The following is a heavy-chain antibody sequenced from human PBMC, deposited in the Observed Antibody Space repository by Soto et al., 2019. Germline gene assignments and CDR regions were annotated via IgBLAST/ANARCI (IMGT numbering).Heavy chain of an antibody. D-gene: IGHD6-19*01. CDR3: ARAPYSNGWYRFDL. CDR2: IKHDGSVQ. J-gene: IGHJ4*02. CDR1: GFTFSGYW. V-gene: IGHV3-7*03. Sequence: VGSLRLSCERSGFTFSGYWMSWVRQAPGKGLEWVADIKHDGSVQYYVDSVKGRFTISRDNAKKLLYLQMNGLRAEDTAVYYCARAPYSNGWYRFDLWGQGTLVTVSS.